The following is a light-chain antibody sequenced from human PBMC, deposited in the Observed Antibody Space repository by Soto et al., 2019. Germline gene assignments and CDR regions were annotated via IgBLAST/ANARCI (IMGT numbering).Light chain of an antibody. J-gene: IGLJ1*01. CDR1: SRDVGGYNY. CDR2: DVS. V-gene: IGLV2-14*01. Sequence: SVVTPPASVSGSPGQSITLSCTGTSRDVGGYNYVSWYQQHPGKAPKLMIYDVSNRPSGVSNRFSGSKSGNTASLTISGLQAEDEADYYCSSYTSSSTLWVFGTGTKVTVL. CDR3: SSYTSSSTLWV.